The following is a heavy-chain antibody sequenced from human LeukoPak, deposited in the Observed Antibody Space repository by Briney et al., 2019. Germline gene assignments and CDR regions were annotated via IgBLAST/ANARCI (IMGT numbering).Heavy chain of an antibody. CDR3: ARDPAGGSGSNSDYFDY. CDR1: GGSISSSSYY. J-gene: IGHJ4*02. CDR2: IYYSGST. V-gene: IGHV4-39*07. D-gene: IGHD1-26*01. Sequence: SETLSLTCTVSGGSISSSSYYWGWVRQPPGKGLGWVGSIYYSGSTYYNPSLKSRVTISVDTSKNQFSLKLSSVTAADTAVYYCARDPAGGSGSNSDYFDYWGQGTLVTVSS.